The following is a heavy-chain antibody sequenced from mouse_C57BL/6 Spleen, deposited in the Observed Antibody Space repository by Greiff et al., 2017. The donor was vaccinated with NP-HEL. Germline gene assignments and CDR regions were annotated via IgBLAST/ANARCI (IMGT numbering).Heavy chain of an antibody. D-gene: IGHD2-4*01. V-gene: IGHV5-17*01. J-gene: IGHJ4*01. CDR1: GFTFSDYG. Sequence: EVKLVESGGGLVKPGGSLKLSCAASGFTFSDYGMHWVRQAPEKGLEWVAYISSGSSTIYYADTVKGRFTISRDNAKNTLFLQMTSLRSEDTAMYYCARTIYYDYDDYAMDYWGQGTSVTVSS. CDR2: ISSGSSTI. CDR3: ARTIYYDYDDYAMDY.